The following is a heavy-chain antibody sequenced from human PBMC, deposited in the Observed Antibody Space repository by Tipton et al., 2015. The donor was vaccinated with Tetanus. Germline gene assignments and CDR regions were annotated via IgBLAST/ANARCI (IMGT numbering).Heavy chain of an antibody. Sequence: AASGFIFSSYGINWVRQAPGKGLEWVAVSWYDGPDQYYADTVKGRFTLSRDSSKITLYLQMNSLRAEDTALYYSAREADCRGGSCFSVDLDKWGQGA. J-gene: IGHJ4*02. D-gene: IGHD2-15*01. V-gene: IGHV3-33*01. CDR3: AREADCRGGSCFSVDLDK. CDR1: GFIFSSYG. CDR2: SWYDGPDQ.